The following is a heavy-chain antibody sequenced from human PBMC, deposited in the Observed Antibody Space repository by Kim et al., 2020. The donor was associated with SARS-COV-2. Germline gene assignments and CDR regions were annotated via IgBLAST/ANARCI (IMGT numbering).Heavy chain of an antibody. CDR3: ARALVQGVLYGMDV. CDR2: INHSGST. Sequence: SETLSLTCAVYGGSFSGYYWSWIRQPPGKGLEWIGEINHSGSTDYNPSLKSRVTISVDTSKNQFSLKLSSVTAADTAVYYCARALVQGVLYGMDVWDQGTTVTVSS. V-gene: IGHV4-34*01. J-gene: IGHJ6*02. CDR1: GGSFSGYY. D-gene: IGHD3-10*01.